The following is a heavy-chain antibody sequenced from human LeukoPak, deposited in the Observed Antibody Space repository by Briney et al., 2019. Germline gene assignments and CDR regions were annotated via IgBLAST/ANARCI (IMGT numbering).Heavy chain of an antibody. CDR1: GGSISSYY. J-gene: IGHJ3*02. Sequence: PSETLSLTCTVSGGSISSYYWSWLRQPPGKGLEWIGYIYYSGSTNYNPSLKSRVTISVDTSKNQFSLKLSSVTAADTAVYYCARDAVADAFDIWGQGTMVTVSS. V-gene: IGHV4-59*01. D-gene: IGHD6-19*01. CDR2: IYYSGST. CDR3: ARDAVADAFDI.